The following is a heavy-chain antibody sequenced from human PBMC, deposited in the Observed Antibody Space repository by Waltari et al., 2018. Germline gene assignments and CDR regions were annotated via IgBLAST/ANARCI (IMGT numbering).Heavy chain of an antibody. CDR3: ASWNDYGDYFKAFDI. J-gene: IGHJ3*02. D-gene: IGHD4-17*01. Sequence: QLQLQESGAGLVKPSETLSLTCTVSGGSISSSSYYWGWIRQPPGKGLEWIGSIYYSGSTYYNPSLKSRVTISVDTSKNQFSLKLSSVTAADTAVYYCASWNDYGDYFKAFDIWGQGTMVTVSS. CDR1: GGSISSSSYY. V-gene: IGHV4-39*01. CDR2: IYYSGST.